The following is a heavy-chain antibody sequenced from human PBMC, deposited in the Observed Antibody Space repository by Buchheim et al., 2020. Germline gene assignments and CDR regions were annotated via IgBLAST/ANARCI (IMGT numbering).Heavy chain of an antibody. V-gene: IGHV4-31*03. CDR3: ARTTYYYGSGTSEGYYYYGMDV. CDR2: IYYSGST. Sequence: QVQLQESGPGLVKPSQTLSLTCTVSGGSISSGGYYWSWIRQHPGKGLEWIGYIYYSGSTYYNPSLKSRVTISVDTSKNQFSLKLSSVTAADTAVYYCARTTYYYGSGTSEGYYYYGMDVWGQGTT. CDR1: GGSISSGGYY. D-gene: IGHD3-10*01. J-gene: IGHJ6*02.